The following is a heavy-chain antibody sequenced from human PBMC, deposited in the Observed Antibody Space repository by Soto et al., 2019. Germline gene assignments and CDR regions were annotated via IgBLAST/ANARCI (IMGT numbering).Heavy chain of an antibody. V-gene: IGHV1-69*01. D-gene: IGHD2-21*02. Sequence: QVQLVQSGAEVKKPGSSVKVSCKASGGTFNTYIITWMRQAPGQGFEWVGGIIPSFGTANYAPKFRGRGTITSDYSTSTVYMEVSSLRSEDTALYFCATVETPGGGPQASTTPQAVAVWGQGKKVTVSS. CDR1: GGTFNTYI. CDR2: IIPSFGTA. J-gene: IGHJ3*01. CDR3: ATVETPGGGPQASTTPQAVAV.